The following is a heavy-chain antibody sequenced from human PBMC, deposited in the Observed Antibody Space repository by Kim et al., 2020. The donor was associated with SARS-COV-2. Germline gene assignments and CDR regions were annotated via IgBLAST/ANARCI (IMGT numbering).Heavy chain of an antibody. V-gene: IGHV3-13*01. CDR3: ARQYPTVILTGSYGMDV. D-gene: IGHD3-9*01. J-gene: IGHJ6*02. Sequence: GGSLRLSCAASGFTFSSYDMHWVRQATGKGLEWVSAIGTAGDTYYPGSVKGRFTISRENAKNSLYLQMNSLRAGDTAVYYCARQYPTVILTGSYGMDVWGQGTTVTVSS. CDR2: IGTAGDT. CDR1: GFTFSSYD.